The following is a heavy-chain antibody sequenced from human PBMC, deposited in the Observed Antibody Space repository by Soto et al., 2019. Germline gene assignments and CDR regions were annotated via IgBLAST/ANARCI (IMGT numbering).Heavy chain of an antibody. Sequence: PGESLKISCKGSGYSFTSYWISWVRQMPGKGLEWMGRIDPSDSYTNYSPSLQGHVTISADKSISTAYLQWSSLKASDTAMYYCARVETYDILTGYQSYYYYYGMDVWGQGTTVTVSS. J-gene: IGHJ6*02. CDR1: GYSFTSYW. V-gene: IGHV5-10-1*01. CDR3: ARVETYDILTGYQSYYYYYGMDV. CDR2: IDPSDSYT. D-gene: IGHD3-9*01.